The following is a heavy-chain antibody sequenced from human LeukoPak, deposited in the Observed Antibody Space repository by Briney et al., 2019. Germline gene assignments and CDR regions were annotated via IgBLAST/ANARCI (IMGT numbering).Heavy chain of an antibody. J-gene: IGHJ6*03. Sequence: SETLSLTCTVSGGSISSGDYYWSWIRQPPGKGLEWIGYIYYSGSTYYNPSLKSRVTISVDTSKNQFSLKLSSVTAADTAVYYCARVEGGAAGLFYYYYMDVWGKGTTVTVSS. D-gene: IGHD6-13*01. CDR2: IYYSGST. CDR1: GGSISSGDYY. V-gene: IGHV4-30-4*08. CDR3: ARVEGGAAGLFYYYYMDV.